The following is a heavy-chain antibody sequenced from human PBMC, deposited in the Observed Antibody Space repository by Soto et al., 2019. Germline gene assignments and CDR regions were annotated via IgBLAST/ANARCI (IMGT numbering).Heavy chain of an antibody. Sequence: SETLSHTYPVSGGSMNIYYWNWIRQTPGKGLEWIGYIYYGGRTHYNPSLKSRVTISLDTSKNQFSLKLSSVTAADTAVYYCARDRYTTGWYYFDHWGQGTLVT. D-gene: IGHD6-19*01. CDR1: GGSMNIYY. J-gene: IGHJ4*02. CDR2: IYYGGRT. CDR3: ARDRYTTGWYYFDH. V-gene: IGHV4-59*01.